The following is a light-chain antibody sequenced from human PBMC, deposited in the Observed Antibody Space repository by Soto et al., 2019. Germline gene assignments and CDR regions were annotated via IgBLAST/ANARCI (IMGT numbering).Light chain of an antibody. J-gene: IGLJ2*01. V-gene: IGLV4-60*02. Sequence: QLVLTQSSSASASLGSSVKLTCTLSSGHTSYIIELHQQQPGKAPRYLMKLDISGRYNKGSGVPDRFSGSSSGADRSLTISNLEFEDEAYYSCETWDSSILVFGGGTKLTVL. CDR3: ETWDSSILV. CDR1: SGHTSYI. CDR2: LDISGRY.